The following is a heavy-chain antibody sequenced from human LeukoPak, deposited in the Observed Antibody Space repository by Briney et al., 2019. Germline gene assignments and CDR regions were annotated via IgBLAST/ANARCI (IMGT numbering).Heavy chain of an antibody. V-gene: IGHV4-4*09. Sequence: PSETLSLTCAVYGGSFSGYYWSWIRQPPGKGLEWIGYIYTSGGTNYIPSLKGRVTISIDTSKNQFSLKLSSVTAADSAVYYCARLTRLSTSPDRYYLDYWGQGTLVTVSS. CDR2: IYTSGGT. J-gene: IGHJ4*02. CDR3: ARLTRLSTSPDRYYLDY. CDR1: GGSFSGYY. D-gene: IGHD6-6*01.